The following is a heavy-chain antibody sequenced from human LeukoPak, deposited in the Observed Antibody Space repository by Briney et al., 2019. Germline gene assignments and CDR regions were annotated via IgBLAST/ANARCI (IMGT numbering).Heavy chain of an antibody. D-gene: IGHD4-23*01. V-gene: IGHV3-74*03. J-gene: IGHJ3*02. CDR2: ISGDGYST. CDR3: ARDKYGGNSNAFDI. Sequence: GGSLRLSCAASGFTFSNAWMHWVRQAPGKELVWVSGISGDGYSTKYADSVKGRFTISRDNARSTLYLQMNSLRAEDTAMYFCARDKYGGNSNAFDIWGQGTMVTVSS. CDR1: GFTFSNAW.